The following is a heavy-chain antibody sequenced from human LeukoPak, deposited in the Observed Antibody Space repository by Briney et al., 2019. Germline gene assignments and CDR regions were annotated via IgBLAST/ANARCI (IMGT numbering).Heavy chain of an antibody. V-gene: IGHV3-48*02. D-gene: IGHD3-22*01. J-gene: IGHJ6*02. CDR1: GFTFSSYS. CDR3: ASPNYYDSSGYYNPYNYGMDV. Sequence: PGGSLRLSCAASGFTFSSYSMNWVRQAPGKGLEWVSYISSSSSTIYYADSVKGRFTISRDNAKNSLYLQMNSLRDEDTAVYYCASPNYYDSSGYYNPYNYGMDVWGQGTTVTVSS. CDR2: ISSSSSTI.